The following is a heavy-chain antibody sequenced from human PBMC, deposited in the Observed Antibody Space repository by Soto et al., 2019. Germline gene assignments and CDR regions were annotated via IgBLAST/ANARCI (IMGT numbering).Heavy chain of an antibody. CDR3: AALRAYGSSDYSGFQYGMGV. V-gene: IGHV3-9*01. D-gene: IGHD3-22*01. J-gene: IGHJ6*02. Sequence: EVQLVESGGDLVQPGRSLRLSCAASGFTFDDYAMHWVRQVPGKGLQWVSGLSWNGVTIGYAASVKGRFTVSRDNAKKSLFLQKNGLRPDDTALYYWAALRAYGSSDYSGFQYGMGVWGLGATGPGS. CDR1: GFTFDDYA. CDR2: LSWNGVTI.